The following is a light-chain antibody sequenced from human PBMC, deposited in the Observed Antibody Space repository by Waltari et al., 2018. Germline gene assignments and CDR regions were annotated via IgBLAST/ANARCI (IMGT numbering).Light chain of an antibody. CDR3: AAWDDSLNWV. CDR2: STN. J-gene: IGLJ3*02. V-gene: IGLV1-44*01. Sequence: QSVLTQPPSASGTPGQRVTISCSGSSSNIGSSTVNWYQQLPGTAPKLLIYSTNQRPSGVPDRFSGSKSGTSASLAISGLQSEDEADYYCAAWDDSLNWVFGGGTKLTVL. CDR1: SSNIGSST.